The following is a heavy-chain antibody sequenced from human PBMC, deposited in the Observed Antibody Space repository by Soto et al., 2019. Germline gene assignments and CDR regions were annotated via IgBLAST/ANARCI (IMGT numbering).Heavy chain of an antibody. V-gene: IGHV3-30-3*01. J-gene: IGHJ6*02. CDR1: GFTFSSYP. CDR2: ISHDGSDK. CDR3: ARSREGYQVPPPPDYYFFAMDV. D-gene: IGHD2-2*01. Sequence: QVHLVESGGGVVQPGRSLRLSCAASGFTFSSYPLHWVRQAPGKGLEWVAVISHDGSDKYYADSVSGRCTISRDNSKNTLDLQMNSLRPEDTAIYYCARSREGYQVPPPPDYYFFAMDVWGQGTTVTVSS.